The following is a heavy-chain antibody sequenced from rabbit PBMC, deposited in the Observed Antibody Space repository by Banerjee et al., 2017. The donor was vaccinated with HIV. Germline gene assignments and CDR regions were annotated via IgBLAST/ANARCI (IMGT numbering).Heavy chain of an antibody. CDR1: AFTFSSSYY. D-gene: IGHD7-1*01. Sequence: QSLEESGGDLVKPGASLTLTCTASAFTFSSSYYMCWVRQAPGKGLELIACIYTGSSGSTYYANWVNGRFTISSHNAQNTLYLQLNSLTAADTATYFCVRETETYDGYAGYGYYFNLRGPGTLVTVS. V-gene: IGHV1S40*01. CDR2: IYTGSSGST. CDR3: VRETETYDGYAGYGYYFNL. J-gene: IGHJ4*01.